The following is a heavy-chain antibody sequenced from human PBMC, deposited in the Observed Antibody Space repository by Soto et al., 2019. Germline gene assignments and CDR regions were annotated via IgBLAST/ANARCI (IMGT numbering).Heavy chain of an antibody. Sequence: WNWIRQHPGKGLEWIGYIYYSGSTYYNPSLKSRVTISLDTSKNQFSLKLRSVTAADTAVYYCARGYDYHSGGYLFDYWGQGTLLTVSS. J-gene: IGHJ4*02. V-gene: IGHV4-31*02. CDR3: ARGYDYHSGGYLFDY. D-gene: IGHD3-22*01. CDR2: IYYSGST.